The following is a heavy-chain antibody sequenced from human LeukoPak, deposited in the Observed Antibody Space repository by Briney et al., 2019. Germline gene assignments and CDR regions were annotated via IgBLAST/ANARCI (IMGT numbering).Heavy chain of an antibody. CDR3: ASSEYSYGPLNY. Sequence: XLXXXXXGFTXXXYWMRWVRQAPGKGLEWVANIKQDGSEKYYVDSVKGRFTISRDNAKNSLYLQMNSLRAEDTAVYYCASSEYSYGPLNYWGQGTLVTVSS. J-gene: IGHJ4*02. CDR1: GFTXXXYW. V-gene: IGHV3-7*01. D-gene: IGHD5-18*01. CDR2: IKQDGSEK.